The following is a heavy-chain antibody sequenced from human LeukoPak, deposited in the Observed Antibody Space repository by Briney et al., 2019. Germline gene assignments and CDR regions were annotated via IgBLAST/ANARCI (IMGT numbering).Heavy chain of an antibody. CDR1: GFIFSDYW. J-gene: IGHJ6*03. CDR2: IKSDGSST. V-gene: IGHV3-74*01. CDR3: AKVLYDFWSGYSRGVDYYYMDV. D-gene: IGHD3-3*01. Sequence: GGSLRLSCAASGFIFSDYWMHWVRHGPGKGLVWVSRIKSDGSSTSYADSVKGRSTISRDNSKNTLYLQMNSLRAEDTAVYYCAKVLYDFWSGYSRGVDYYYMDVWGKGTTVTVSS.